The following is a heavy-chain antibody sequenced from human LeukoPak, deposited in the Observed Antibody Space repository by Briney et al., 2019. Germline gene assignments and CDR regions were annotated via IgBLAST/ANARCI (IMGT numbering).Heavy chain of an antibody. V-gene: IGHV4-34*01. Sequence: SETLSLTCAVYGGSFSGYYWSWIRQPPGKGLEWIGEINHSGSTNYNPSLKSRVTISVDTSKNQFSLKLSSVTAADTAVYYCARVRITMIVRGGFDPWGQGTLVTVFS. CDR2: INHSGST. J-gene: IGHJ5*02. CDR1: GGSFSGYY. D-gene: IGHD3-22*01. CDR3: ARVRITMIVRGGFDP.